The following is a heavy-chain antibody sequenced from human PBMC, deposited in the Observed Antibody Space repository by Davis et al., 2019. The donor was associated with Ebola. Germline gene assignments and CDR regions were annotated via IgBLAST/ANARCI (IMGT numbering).Heavy chain of an antibody. Sequence: GESLKISCAASGFTFSSYGMHWVRQAPGKGLEWVAVIWYDRSNKYYADSVKGRFTISRDNSENMVYLQMNSLRVEDTAVYYCARGKQWLAHPDAFDIWGQGTMVTVSS. D-gene: IGHD6-19*01. CDR3: ARGKQWLAHPDAFDI. V-gene: IGHV3-33*08. J-gene: IGHJ3*02. CDR2: IWYDRSNK. CDR1: GFTFSSYG.